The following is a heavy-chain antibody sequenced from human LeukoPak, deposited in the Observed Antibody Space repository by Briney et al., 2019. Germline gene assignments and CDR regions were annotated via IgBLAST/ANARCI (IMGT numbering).Heavy chain of an antibody. Sequence: GGSLTLSCAASGFTLSDFAMSWVRQVSGKGLEFVSIMTGSGTRTYYIDSVKGRFTISRDNSKNTLYLQMNSLRAEDRAVYYCAKEQWLGQYFQHWGQGTLVTVSS. CDR2: MTGSGTRT. V-gene: IGHV3-23*01. CDR3: AKEQWLGQYFQH. J-gene: IGHJ1*01. D-gene: IGHD6-19*01. CDR1: GFTLSDFA.